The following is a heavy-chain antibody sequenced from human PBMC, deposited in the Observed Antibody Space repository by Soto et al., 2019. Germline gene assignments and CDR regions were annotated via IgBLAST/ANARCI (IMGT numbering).Heavy chain of an antibody. V-gene: IGHV3-21*06. CDR2: ISSSSYYI. Sequence: GAPRLSFTPSGLSFSTHSMNWVRQAPGKGLEWVSSISSSSYYIYYADSVKGRFTISRDNAKNTLFLQMNSLRADDTAVYYCARNRDPSSKTHGMDVWGQGTTVTVSS. CDR3: ARNRDPSSKTHGMDV. J-gene: IGHJ6*02. CDR1: GLSFSTHS.